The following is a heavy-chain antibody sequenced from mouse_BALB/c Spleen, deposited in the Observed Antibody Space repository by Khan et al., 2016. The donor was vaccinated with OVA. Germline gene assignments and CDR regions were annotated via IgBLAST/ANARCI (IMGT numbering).Heavy chain of an antibody. CDR2: IDPSDSET. J-gene: IGHJ3*01. CDR1: GYTFTSYW. CDR3: TRREKYGYDPSWVAY. Sequence: QVQLQQSGAELVRPGASVKLSCKASGYTFTSYWMNWVKQRPGQGLEWIGMIDPSDSETHYNQMFKDKATLTVDKSSSTASMQLSSLTSADSAVYYGTRREKYGYDPSWVAYWGQGTLVTVSA. D-gene: IGHD2-2*01. V-gene: IGHV1-61*01.